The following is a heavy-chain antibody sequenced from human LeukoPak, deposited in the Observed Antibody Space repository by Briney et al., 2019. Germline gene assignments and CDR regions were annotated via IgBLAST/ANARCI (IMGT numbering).Heavy chain of an antibody. V-gene: IGHV7-4-1*02. CDR2: INTNTGNP. J-gene: IGHJ4*02. D-gene: IGHD6-19*01. CDR1: GYTFTSYA. Sequence: ASVKVSCKASGYTFTSYAMNWVRQAPGQGLEWMGWINTNTGNPTYARGFTGRFVFSLDTSVSTAYLHISSLEAEDTAIYYCATDLKKGDSGCFDYWGQGTLVTVSS. CDR3: ATDLKKGDSGCFDY.